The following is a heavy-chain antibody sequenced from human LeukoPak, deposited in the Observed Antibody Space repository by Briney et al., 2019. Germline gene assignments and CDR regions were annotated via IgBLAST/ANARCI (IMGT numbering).Heavy chain of an antibody. CDR3: ARGGSLDAFDI. D-gene: IGHD6-13*01. V-gene: IGHV3-20*04. CDR1: GFTFDDYG. CDR2: INWNGGST. J-gene: IGHJ3*02. Sequence: GGSLRLSCAASGFTFDDYGMSWVRQAPGKGLEWVSGINWNGGSTGYADSVKGRFTISRDNAKNSPYLQMNSLRADDTALYYCARGGSLDAFDIWGQGTMVTVSS.